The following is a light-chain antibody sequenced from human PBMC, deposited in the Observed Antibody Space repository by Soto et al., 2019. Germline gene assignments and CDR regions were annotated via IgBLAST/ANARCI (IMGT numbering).Light chain of an antibody. CDR3: SLSFNGAVV. CDR2: DVS. V-gene: IGLV7-46*01. CDR1: TGTVTSGHY. J-gene: IGLJ3*02. Sequence: QAVVTQEPSLTVSPGGTVTLTCGSNTGTVTSGHYPYWFQQKPGQAPRTLLYDVSNKHSWTPARFAGSLLGGKAALTLWGAQPEDEAEYYCSLSFNGAVVFGGGTKVTVL.